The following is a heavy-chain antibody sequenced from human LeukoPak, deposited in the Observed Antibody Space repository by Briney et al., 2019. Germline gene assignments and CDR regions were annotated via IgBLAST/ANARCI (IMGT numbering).Heavy chain of an antibody. CDR1: GGSISSSNW. CDR3: ARVPDTAMVPFDY. Sequence: KPSGTLSLTCAVSGGSISSSNWWSWVRQPPGQGLEWIGEINHSGSTNYNPSLKSRVTISVDTSKNQFSLKLSSVTAADTAVYYCARVPDTAMVPFDYWGQGTLVTVSS. CDR2: INHSGST. V-gene: IGHV4-4*02. J-gene: IGHJ4*02. D-gene: IGHD5-18*01.